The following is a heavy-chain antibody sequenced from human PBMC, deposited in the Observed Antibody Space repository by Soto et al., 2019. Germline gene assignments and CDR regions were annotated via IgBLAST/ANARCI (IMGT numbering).Heavy chain of an antibody. V-gene: IGHV3-21*01. CDR2: INGRGNYI. CDR3: AREDGIVGHTSAFDY. CDR1: GFSFSTYN. D-gene: IGHD1-26*01. Sequence: EVQLVESGGGLVAPGGCLRLSCVASGFSFSTYNMNWVRQAPGKGLEWVSSINGRGNYIYYADSVKGRFTISRDNAKNSLFLQMNSLRDGDTAVYYCAREDGIVGHTSAFDYWGQGTLVTVSS. J-gene: IGHJ4*02.